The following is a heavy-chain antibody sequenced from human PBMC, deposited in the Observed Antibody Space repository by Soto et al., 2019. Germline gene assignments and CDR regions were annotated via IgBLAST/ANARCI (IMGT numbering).Heavy chain of an antibody. CDR3: ARHFKRNYGGNPEVYY. Sequence: SETLSLTCTVSGGSISSSSYYWGWIRQPPGKGLEWIGSIYYSGSTYYNPSLKSRVTISVDTSKNQFSLKLSSVTAADTAVYYCARHFKRNYGGNPEVYYWGQGTLVTGSS. CDR1: GGSISSSSYY. V-gene: IGHV4-39*01. J-gene: IGHJ4*02. CDR2: IYYSGST. D-gene: IGHD4-17*01.